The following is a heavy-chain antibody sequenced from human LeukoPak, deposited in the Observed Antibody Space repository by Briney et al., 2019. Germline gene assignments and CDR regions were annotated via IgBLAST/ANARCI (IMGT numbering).Heavy chain of an antibody. CDR2: IYYSGST. V-gene: IGHV4-59*01. J-gene: IGHJ4*02. CDR3: ARAQASSGWCDY. CDR1: GGSLNTYY. Sequence: PSETLSLTCTVSGGSLNTYYWSWIRQPPGKGLEWIGYIYYSGSTNYNPSLKSRVTISVDTSKNQFSLKLSSVTAADTAVYYCARAQASSGWCDYWGQGTLVTVSS. D-gene: IGHD6-19*01.